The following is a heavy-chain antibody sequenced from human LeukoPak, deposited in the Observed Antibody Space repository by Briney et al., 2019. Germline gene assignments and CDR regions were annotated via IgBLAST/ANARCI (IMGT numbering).Heavy chain of an antibody. Sequence: ASVKLSCKASGYTFTSYGISWVRQAPGQGLEWMGWISAYNGNTNYAQNLQGRVTMTTDTSTSTAYMELRSLRSDDTAVYYCARDQALYDSSGYYEPFLPLTNLEYFQHWGQGTLVTVSS. V-gene: IGHV1-18*01. D-gene: IGHD3-22*01. CDR3: ARDQALYDSSGYYEPFLPLTNLEYFQH. CDR2: ISAYNGNT. CDR1: GYTFTSYG. J-gene: IGHJ1*01.